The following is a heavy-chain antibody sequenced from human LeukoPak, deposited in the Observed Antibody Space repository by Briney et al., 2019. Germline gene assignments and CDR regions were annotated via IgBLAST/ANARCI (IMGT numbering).Heavy chain of an antibody. CDR1: GGSFSGYY. V-gene: IGHV4-34*01. Sequence: PSETLSLTCAVYGGSFSGYYWSWIRQPPGKGLEWIGEINHGGSTNYNPSLKSRVTISVDTSKNQFSLKLSSVTAADTAMYYCASVQGYCSATSCSFPWYFDLWGRGTLVTVSS. D-gene: IGHD2-2*01. CDR3: ASVQGYCSATSCSFPWYFDL. CDR2: INHGGST. J-gene: IGHJ2*01.